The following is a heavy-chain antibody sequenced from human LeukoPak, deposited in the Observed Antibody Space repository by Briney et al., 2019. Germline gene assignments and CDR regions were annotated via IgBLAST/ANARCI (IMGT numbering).Heavy chain of an antibody. Sequence: GGSLGLSCAASGFTFSSYSMNWVRQAPGKGLEWVSYISSSSSTIYYADSVKGRFTISRDNAKNSLYLQMNSLRAEDTAVYYCARDRGNWNRDAFDIWGQGTMVTVSS. J-gene: IGHJ3*02. CDR1: GFTFSSYS. CDR3: ARDRGNWNRDAFDI. CDR2: ISSSSSTI. V-gene: IGHV3-48*01. D-gene: IGHD1-20*01.